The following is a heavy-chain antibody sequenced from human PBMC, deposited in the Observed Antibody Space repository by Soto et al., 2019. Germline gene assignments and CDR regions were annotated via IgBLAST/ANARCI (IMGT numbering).Heavy chain of an antibody. V-gene: IGHV4-31*03. D-gene: IGHD3-22*01. CDR1: GGSISSGGYY. Sequence: SETLSLTCTVSGGSISSGGYYWSWIRQHPGKGLEWIGYIYYSGSTYYNPSLKSRVTISVDTSKNQFSLKLSSVTAADTAVYYCARGTDDSSGYYYGYWGQGTLVTAPQ. J-gene: IGHJ4*02. CDR2: IYYSGST. CDR3: ARGTDDSSGYYYGY.